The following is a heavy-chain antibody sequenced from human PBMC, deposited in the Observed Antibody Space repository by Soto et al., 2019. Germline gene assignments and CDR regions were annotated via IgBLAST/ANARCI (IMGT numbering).Heavy chain of an antibody. V-gene: IGHV3-74*01. J-gene: IGHJ4*02. D-gene: IGHD3-22*01. CDR2: INSDGSST. CDR1: GFTFSSYL. CDR3: ARLTPYYYDSSASDY. Sequence: PGGSLRLSCAASGFTFSSYLMHWVRQAPGKGLVWVSRINSDGSSTSYADSVKGRFTISRDNAKNTLYLQMNSLRAEDTAVYYCARLTPYYYDSSASDYWGQGTLVTV.